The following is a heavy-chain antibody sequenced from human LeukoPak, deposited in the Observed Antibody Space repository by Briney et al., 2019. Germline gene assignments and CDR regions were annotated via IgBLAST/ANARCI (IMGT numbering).Heavy chain of an antibody. V-gene: IGHV3-9*03. CDR3: AKALNGHPTAIIDY. J-gene: IGHJ4*02. D-gene: IGHD2-8*01. Sequence: GRSLRPSCAASGFTFDDYAMHWVRQAPGKGLEWVSGISWNSGSIGYADSVKGRFTISRDNAKNSLYLQMNSLRAEDMALYYCAKALNGHPTAIIDYWGQGTLVTVSS. CDR2: ISWNSGSI. CDR1: GFTFDDYA.